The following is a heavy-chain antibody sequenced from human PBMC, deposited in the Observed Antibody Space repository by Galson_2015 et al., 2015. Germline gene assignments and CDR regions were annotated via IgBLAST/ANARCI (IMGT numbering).Heavy chain of an antibody. V-gene: IGHV3-30-3*01. Sequence: SLRLSCAASGFTVSSNYMSWVRQAPGKGLEWVAVISYDGSNKYYADSVKGRFTISRDNSKNTLYLQMNSLRAEDTAVYYCARDKVATRNYFDYWGQGTLVTVSS. CDR1: GFTVSSNY. J-gene: IGHJ4*02. D-gene: IGHD5-12*01. CDR3: ARDKVATRNYFDY. CDR2: ISYDGSNK.